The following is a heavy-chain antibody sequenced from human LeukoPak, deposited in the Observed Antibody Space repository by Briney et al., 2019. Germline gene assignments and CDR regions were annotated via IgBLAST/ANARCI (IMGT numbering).Heavy chain of an antibody. Sequence: GSLRLSCAASGFTFSTYGMSWVRQAPGKGLEWIGYIYNSGSTSYNPSLRSRVTISLDTSKNQFSLKLSSVTAADTAIYYCARGVVAAAGRTFDFWGQGTLVTVSS. CDR2: IYNSGST. V-gene: IGHV4-59*01. CDR3: ARGVVAAAGRTFDF. J-gene: IGHJ4*02. D-gene: IGHD6-13*01. CDR1: GFTFSTYG.